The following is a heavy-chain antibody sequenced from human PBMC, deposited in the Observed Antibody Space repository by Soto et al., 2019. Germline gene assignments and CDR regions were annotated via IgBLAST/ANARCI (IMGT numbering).Heavy chain of an antibody. V-gene: IGHV1-18*01. J-gene: IGHJ4*02. CDR3: ARGGVAARDGVDY. D-gene: IGHD6-6*01. CDR2: NSAYNGNT. CDR1: GYTFTSFP. Sequence: QVQLVQSGPEVKKPGASVKVSCKASGYTFTSFPLTWVRQAPGQGLEWMGWNSAYNGNTNYAQKLQGRVTMTTDTPASTAYMELSSLRSDDSAVYYCARGGVAARDGVDYWGQGTLVTVSS.